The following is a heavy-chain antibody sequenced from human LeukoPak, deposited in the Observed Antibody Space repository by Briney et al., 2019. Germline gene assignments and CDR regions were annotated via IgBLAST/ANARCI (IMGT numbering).Heavy chain of an antibody. V-gene: IGHV4-30-4*01. CDR2: IYYSGST. J-gene: IGHJ2*01. D-gene: IGHD3-22*01. CDR1: GGSISSGDYY. CDR3: ARDRYYYDSSGYAPLWYFDL. Sequence: SQTLSLTCTVSGGSISSGDYYWSWIRQPPGKGLEWIGYIYYSGSTYYNPSLKSRVTISVDTSKNQFSLKLSSVTAADTAVYCCARDRYYYDSSGYAPLWYFDLWGRGTLVTVSS.